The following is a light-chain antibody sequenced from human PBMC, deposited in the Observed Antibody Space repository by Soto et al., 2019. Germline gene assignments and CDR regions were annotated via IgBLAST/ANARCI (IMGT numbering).Light chain of an antibody. Sequence: DIQMTQSPSSLSASIGDRVTITCRASQSIDNYLNWYQQKGGKAPKLLIYGASTLHSGVPSRFSGSGSGTHFSLTLTGLQPEDFATYSCQQSYSTPYSFGPGTKLEIK. J-gene: IGKJ2*03. CDR3: QQSYSTPYS. CDR1: QSIDNY. V-gene: IGKV1-39*01. CDR2: GAS.